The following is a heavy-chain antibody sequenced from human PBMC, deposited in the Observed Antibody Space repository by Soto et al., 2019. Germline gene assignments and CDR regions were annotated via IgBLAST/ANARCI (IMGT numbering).Heavy chain of an antibody. CDR3: AKPMAGAGTYYYYYYGRDV. V-gene: IGHV3-23*01. J-gene: IGHJ6*02. CDR2: ISGSGGST. CDR1: GFTFSSYA. D-gene: IGHD3-10*01. Sequence: EVQLLESGGGLVQPGGSLRLSCAASGFTFSSYAMSWVRQAPGKGLEWVSAISGSGGSTYYANSVKGRFTNSRDNSKKTLYLQIHGLGAADTAVYYCAKPMAGAGTYYYYYYGRDVWGQGTKVTFSS.